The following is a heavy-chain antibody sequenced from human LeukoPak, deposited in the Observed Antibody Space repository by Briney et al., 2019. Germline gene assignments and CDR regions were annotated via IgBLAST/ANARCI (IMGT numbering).Heavy chain of an antibody. V-gene: IGHV3-30*03. J-gene: IGHJ4*02. CDR3: ARDLMGGHFTFDS. CDR1: GGSISSSS. Sequence: LSLTCTVSGGSISSSSYYWGWIRQAPGKGLEWVAVQLDDGRSQYFTDSEKGRFTVARANSKSTLYLQMNRLRTDDTAVYYCARDLMGGHFTFDSWGQGTLVTVSS. D-gene: IGHD1-26*01. CDR2: QLDDGRSQ.